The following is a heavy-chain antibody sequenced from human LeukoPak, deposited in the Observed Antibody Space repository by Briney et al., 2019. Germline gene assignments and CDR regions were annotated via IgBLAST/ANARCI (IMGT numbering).Heavy chain of an antibody. J-gene: IGHJ5*02. Sequence: SETLSPTCTVSGGSISSGGYYWSWIRQHPGKGLEWIGYLYYSGSTYYNPSLKSRVTISVDTSKNQFSLKLSSVTAADTAVYYCARGPEGYDFWSGYYNWFDPWGQGTLVTVSS. CDR1: GGSISSGGYY. CDR2: LYYSGST. V-gene: IGHV4-31*03. D-gene: IGHD3-3*01. CDR3: ARGPEGYDFWSGYYNWFDP.